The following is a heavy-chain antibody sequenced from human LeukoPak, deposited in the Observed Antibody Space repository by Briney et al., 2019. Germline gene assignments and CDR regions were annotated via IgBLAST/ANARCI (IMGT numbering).Heavy chain of an antibody. Sequence: ASVKVLCKASGYTFPRYYMHWVRQAPAQGREWMGWINSNSCGKNYAQKLQGRVTMTRDTYIRTAYMELRSVRSDDTAVYYCARTGGAAIFRAEYCQHWGQGTRVTVSS. CDR3: ARTGGAAIFRAEYCQH. CDR2: INSNSCGK. CDR1: GYTFPRYY. V-gene: IGHV1-2*02. J-gene: IGHJ1*01. D-gene: IGHD2-2*01.